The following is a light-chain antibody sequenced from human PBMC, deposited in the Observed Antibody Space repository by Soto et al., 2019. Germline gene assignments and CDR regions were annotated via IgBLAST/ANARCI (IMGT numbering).Light chain of an antibody. CDR2: WAS. V-gene: IGKV4-1*01. CDR3: QQYYSIPWT. Sequence: DIVMTQSPDSLAVSLGERATINCKSSQSVLYSPNNKNYLGWFQQQPGQPPRLLIYWASTRESGVPDRFSGSGCWTDFTLTISSLQAEDVAVYYCQQYYSIPWTFGQGTKVEIK. J-gene: IGKJ1*01. CDR1: QSVLYSPNNKNY.